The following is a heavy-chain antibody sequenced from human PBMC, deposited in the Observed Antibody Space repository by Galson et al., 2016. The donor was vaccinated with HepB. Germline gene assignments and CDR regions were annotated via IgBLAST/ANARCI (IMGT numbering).Heavy chain of an antibody. D-gene: IGHD2-15*01. CDR1: GFTFSGYW. CDR2: IKEDGSEK. Sequence: SLRLSCAASGFTFSGYWMSWVRQAPGKGLEWVANIKEDGSEKYYVASVEGRFTISRDNAKNSLYLQMNSLRVEDTAVYYCARPGYRWGQGTLVTVSS. V-gene: IGHV3-7*01. CDR3: ARPGYR. J-gene: IGHJ4*02.